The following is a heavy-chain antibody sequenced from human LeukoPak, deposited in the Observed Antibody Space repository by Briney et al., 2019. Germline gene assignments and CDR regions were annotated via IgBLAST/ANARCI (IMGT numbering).Heavy chain of an antibody. CDR1: GGSISSYY. V-gene: IGHV4-59*01. Sequence: PSETLFLTCTVSGGSISSYYWSWIRQPPGKGLEWIGYIYYSGSTNYNPSLKSRVTISVDTSKNQFSLKLSSVTAADTAVYYCARDPEVDSSGWYGGSGPAYYFDYWGQGTLVTVSS. J-gene: IGHJ4*02. CDR2: IYYSGST. CDR3: ARDPEVDSSGWYGGSGPAYYFDY. D-gene: IGHD6-19*01.